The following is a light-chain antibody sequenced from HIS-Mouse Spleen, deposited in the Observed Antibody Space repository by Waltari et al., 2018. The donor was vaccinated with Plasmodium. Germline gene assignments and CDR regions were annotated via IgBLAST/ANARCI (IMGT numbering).Light chain of an antibody. CDR1: SDINVGSYN. V-gene: IGLV5-37*01. Sequence: QPVLTQPPSSSASPGEYARLTCTLPSDINVGSYNIYWYQQKPGNLPRFLLYYYSDSDKGQGSGVPSRFSGSKDASANTGILLISGLQSEDEADYYCMIWPSNASGVFGGGTKLTVL. CDR2: YYSDSDK. CDR3: MIWPSNASGV. J-gene: IGLJ3*02.